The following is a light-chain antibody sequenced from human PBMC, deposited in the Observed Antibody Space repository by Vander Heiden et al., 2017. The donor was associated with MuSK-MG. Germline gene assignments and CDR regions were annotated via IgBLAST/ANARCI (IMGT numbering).Light chain of an antibody. J-gene: IGLJ2*01. CDR3: SSYAGGNNLV. CDR2: EVS. Sequence: QSALPQPPSASGSPGQSVTISCTGTNSDVGGYNYVSWYQQHPGKAPKLMIYEVSKRPSGVPDRFSGSKSGNTASLTVSGLQAEDEADYYCSSYAGGNNLVFGGGTKLTVL. CDR1: NSDVGGYNY. V-gene: IGLV2-8*01.